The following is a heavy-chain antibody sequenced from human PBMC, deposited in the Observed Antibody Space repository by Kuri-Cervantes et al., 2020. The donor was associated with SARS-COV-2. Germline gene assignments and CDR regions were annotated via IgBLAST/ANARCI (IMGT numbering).Heavy chain of an antibody. J-gene: IGHJ6*03. CDR3: ARGRYSSYYYYYMDV. Sequence: SETLSLTCTVPGGSISSSSYYWGWIRQPPGKGLEWIGSIYYSGSTYYNPSLKSRVTISVDTSKNQFSLKLSSVTAADTAVYYCARGRYSSYYYYYMDVWGKGTTVTVSS. D-gene: IGHD6-19*01. CDR2: IYYSGST. CDR1: GGSISSSSYY. V-gene: IGHV4-39*07.